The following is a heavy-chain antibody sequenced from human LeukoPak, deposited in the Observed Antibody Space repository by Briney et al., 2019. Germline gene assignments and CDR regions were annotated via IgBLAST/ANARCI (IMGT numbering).Heavy chain of an antibody. CDR1: GFTFDDYA. V-gene: IGHV3-9*01. CDR3: AKDHSRGPRTRLTYFDY. CDR2: ISWNSGSI. J-gene: IGHJ4*02. Sequence: GGSLRLSCAASGFTFDDYAMHWVRQAPGKGLEWVSGISWNSGSIGYADSVKGRFTISRDNSKNTLYLQMNSLRAEDTAVYYCAKDHSRGPRTRLTYFDYWGQGTLVTVSS. D-gene: IGHD2-2*01.